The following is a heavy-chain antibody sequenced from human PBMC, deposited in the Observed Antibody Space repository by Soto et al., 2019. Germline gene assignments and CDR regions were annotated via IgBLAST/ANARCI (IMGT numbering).Heavy chain of an antibody. V-gene: IGHV5-51*01. D-gene: IGHD6-13*01. J-gene: IGHJ6*02. CDR1: GYSFTSYW. Sequence: LGESLKISCKGSGYSFTSYWIGWVRQMPGKGLEWMGIIYPGDSDTRYSPSFQGQVTISADKSISTAYLQWSSLKASDTAMYYCARTDFPSSSAYYYYGVDVWGQGTTVTVS. CDR3: ARTDFPSSSAYYYYGVDV. CDR2: IYPGDSDT.